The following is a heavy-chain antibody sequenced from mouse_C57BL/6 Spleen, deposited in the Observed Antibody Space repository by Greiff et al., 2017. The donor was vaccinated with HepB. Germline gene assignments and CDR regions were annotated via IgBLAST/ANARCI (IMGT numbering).Heavy chain of an antibody. CDR1: GFTFSDYG. CDR2: ISSGSSTI. CDR3: ARGDTGAWFAY. D-gene: IGHD1-1*01. J-gene: IGHJ3*01. Sequence: EVKLVESGGGLVKPGGSLKLSCAASGFTFSDYGMHWVRQAPEKGLEWVAYISSGSSTIYYADTVKGRFTISRDNAKNTLFLQMTSLRSEDTAMYYCARGDTGAWFAYWGQGTLVTVSA. V-gene: IGHV5-17*01.